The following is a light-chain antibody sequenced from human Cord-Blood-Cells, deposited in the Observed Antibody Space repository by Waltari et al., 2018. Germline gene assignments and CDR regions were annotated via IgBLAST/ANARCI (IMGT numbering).Light chain of an antibody. CDR2: GAS. CDR1: QSVSSSY. Sequence: EIVLTQSPGTLSLSPGERATLSCRATQSVSSSYLAWYQQKPGQAPRLLIYGASSRAPRIPDRFSGSGSGTDFTLTISRLEPEDFAVYYCQQYGSSPPTFGQGTKVEIK. CDR3: QQYGSSPPT. V-gene: IGKV3-20*01. J-gene: IGKJ1*01.